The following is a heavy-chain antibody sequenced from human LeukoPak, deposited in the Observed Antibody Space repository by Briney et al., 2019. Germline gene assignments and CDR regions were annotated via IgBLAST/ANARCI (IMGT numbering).Heavy chain of an antibody. CDR3: LRRFHQLQQRTTWFDP. J-gene: IGHJ5*02. Sequence: SETLSLTCGVHGGSLSGYYWAWIRQPPGKGLEWIGGFNHSGSINSKPSLKSRVTLSVDTPKNQFSLKLSSVTAADTAVHDCLRRFHQLQQRTTWFDPWGQGTLVTVSS. CDR1: GGSLSGYY. CDR2: FNHSGSI. V-gene: IGHV4-34*01. D-gene: IGHD2-2*01.